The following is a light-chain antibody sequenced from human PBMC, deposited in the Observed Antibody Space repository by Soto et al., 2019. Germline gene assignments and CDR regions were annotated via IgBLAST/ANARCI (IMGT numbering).Light chain of an antibody. CDR3: QQYETYSQWT. CDR1: QSISRW. CDR2: DVS. J-gene: IGKJ1*01. Sequence: DIQMTQSPSTLSASLGDRVTITCRASQSISRWLAWYQQKPGKAPKRLISDVSSMERGVPSRFSGSGSGTEFSLIISSLQPDDFAAYHCQQYETYSQWTFGQGTKVEI. V-gene: IGKV1-5*01.